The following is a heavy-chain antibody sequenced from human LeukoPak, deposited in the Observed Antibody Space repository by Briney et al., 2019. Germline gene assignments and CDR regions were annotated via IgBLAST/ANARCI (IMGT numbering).Heavy chain of an antibody. CDR3: AKYCGGDCFRNFDS. J-gene: IGHJ4*02. Sequence: GGSLRLSCAASELHALTWVRQGPGKGLEWVSAISRSGGSTYYADSVKGRFTISRDKSNNTMYLQMNSLRAEDTAVYYCAKYCGGDCFRNFDSWGQGTLVTVSS. CDR2: ISRSGGST. D-gene: IGHD2-21*02. V-gene: IGHV3-23*01. CDR1: ELHA.